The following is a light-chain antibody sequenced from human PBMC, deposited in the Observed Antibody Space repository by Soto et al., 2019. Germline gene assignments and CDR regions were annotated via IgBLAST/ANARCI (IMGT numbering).Light chain of an antibody. CDR2: DAS. CDR3: QQYNTWPRT. Sequence: VMTQSPATLSVSPGERATLSCRASQSVGSTLAWYQQKPGQPPRLLIYDASTRATGIPARFSGSGSGTEFTLTISSLQSEDFAVYYCQQYNTWPRTFGQGTKVDIK. J-gene: IGKJ1*01. V-gene: IGKV3-15*01. CDR1: QSVGST.